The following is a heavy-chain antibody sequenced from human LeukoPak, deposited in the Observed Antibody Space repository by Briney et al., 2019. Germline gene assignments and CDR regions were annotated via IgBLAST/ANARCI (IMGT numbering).Heavy chain of an antibody. CDR3: AKSPYGLGTYAIAGDY. V-gene: IGHV3-74*01. J-gene: IGHJ4*02. CDR2: VNSDGSTT. D-gene: IGHD3-10*01. Sequence: GGSLRLSCAASGFPFSNYWMHWVRQAPGKGLVWVSRVNSDGSTTNYADSVKGRFTISRDNSKNTLYLQMNTLRAEDTAVYYCAKSPYGLGTYAIAGDYWGQGTLVTVSS. CDR1: GFPFSNYW.